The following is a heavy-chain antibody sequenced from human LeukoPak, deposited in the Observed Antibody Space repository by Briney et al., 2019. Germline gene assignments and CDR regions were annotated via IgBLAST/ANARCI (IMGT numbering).Heavy chain of an antibody. D-gene: IGHD6-19*01. Sequence: ASVKVSCKASGYIFSTYGISWVRQAPGQGLEWMGCISGYNGNTNYAQKLQGRVTMTTDTSTSTAYMELRSLKSDDTAVYYCARRRSEEFDFDCWGQGTLVTVSS. V-gene: IGHV1-18*01. J-gene: IGHJ4*02. CDR1: GYIFSTYG. CDR3: ARRRSEEFDFDC. CDR2: ISGYNGNT.